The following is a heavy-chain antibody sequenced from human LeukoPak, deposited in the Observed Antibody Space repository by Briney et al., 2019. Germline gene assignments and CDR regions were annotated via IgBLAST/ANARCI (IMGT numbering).Heavy chain of an antibody. V-gene: IGHV3-30*02. J-gene: IGHJ4*02. CDR1: GFTFSSYG. D-gene: IGHD6-13*01. CDR2: IRYDGSNK. CDR3: AKDLESSSWYYFDY. Sequence: QPGGSLRLSCAASGFTFSSYGMHWVRQAPGKGLGWVAFIRYDGSNKYYADSVKGRFTISRDNSKNTLYLQMNSLRAEDTAVYYCAKDLESSSWYYFDYWGQGTLVTVSS.